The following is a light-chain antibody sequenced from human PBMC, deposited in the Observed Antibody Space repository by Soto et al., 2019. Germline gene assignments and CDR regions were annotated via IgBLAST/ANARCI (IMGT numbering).Light chain of an antibody. Sequence: QSVLTQPPSASATPGQRVTISCSGSTSNIGGNTVSWYQQLPGTAPKLLIYSNHQRPSGVPDRFSGSKSGTSASLAISGLQSEDEANYYCASWDDSLYGVIFGGGTSSPS. CDR3: ASWDDSLYGVI. CDR2: SNH. V-gene: IGLV1-44*01. CDR1: TSNIGGNT. J-gene: IGLJ2*01.